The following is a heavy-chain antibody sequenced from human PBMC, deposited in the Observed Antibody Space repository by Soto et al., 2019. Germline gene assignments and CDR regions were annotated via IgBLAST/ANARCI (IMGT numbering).Heavy chain of an antibody. CDR1: GYSLTSLD. J-gene: IGHJ4*02. Sequence: QVQLVQSGAEGREPGASVKVSCKASGYSLTSLDINWVRQTAGQGLEWMGWMPPSTGRTVYAQQFQGGVTMTRDTSINTAYMELITISSYDTAFYYCARGVSAGVDYWGQGTLVTVSS. CDR2: MPPSTGRT. V-gene: IGHV1-8*01. CDR3: ARGVSAGVDY. D-gene: IGHD1-26*01.